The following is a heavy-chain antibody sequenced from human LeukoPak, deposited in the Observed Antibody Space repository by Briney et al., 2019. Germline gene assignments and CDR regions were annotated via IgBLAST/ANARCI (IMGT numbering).Heavy chain of an antibody. CDR2: IYHDGGT. J-gene: IGHJ5*01. D-gene: IGHD3-16*01. CDR3: ARQALMDYSYTPGPFRWVDS. CDR1: SDSISRHN. V-gene: IGHV4-59*08. Sequence: SEALSVTCRDPSDSISRHNWRWVRQTPGKRLWWVAYIYHDGGTNYNPSLKSRDSISIATSRTNFSFRISSITAAATPLFFCARQALMDYSYTPGPFRWVDSWGRGTLVTVTA.